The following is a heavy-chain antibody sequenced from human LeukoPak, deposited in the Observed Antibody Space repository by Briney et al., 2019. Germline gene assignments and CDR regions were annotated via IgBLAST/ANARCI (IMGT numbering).Heavy chain of an antibody. Sequence: PGRSLRLSCAASGFSFSSYPVHWVRHAPGKGLEWVAVISYDGSNAYYADSLRGRFTISRDNSKNTLFLQMNSLRAEDTAVYYCARDQGGDYSISYHFDHWGQGTLVTVSS. D-gene: IGHD4-17*01. CDR1: GFSFSSYP. CDR3: ARDQGGDYSISYHFDH. CDR2: ISYDGSNA. J-gene: IGHJ4*02. V-gene: IGHV3-30-3*01.